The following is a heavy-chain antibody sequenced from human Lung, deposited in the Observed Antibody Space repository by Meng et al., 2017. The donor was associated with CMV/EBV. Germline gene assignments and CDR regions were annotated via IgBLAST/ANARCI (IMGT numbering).Heavy chain of an antibody. V-gene: IGHV3-48*03. CDR3: ARTPRGYSHGYSALYFDS. J-gene: IGHJ4*02. CDR1: GFNFNIFE. CDR2: INDASNNK. Sequence: GESLKISCAASGFNFNIFEMNWVRQTPGKGLEWISYINDASNNKYYADSVKGRFTISRDNAQKSLFLQMNTLRVEDTAIYYCARTPRGYSHGYSALYFDSWGQGTXVTVYS. D-gene: IGHD5-18*01.